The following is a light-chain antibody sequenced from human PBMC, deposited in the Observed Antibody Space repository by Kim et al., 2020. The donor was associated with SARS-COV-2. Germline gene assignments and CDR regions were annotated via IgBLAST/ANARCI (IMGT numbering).Light chain of an antibody. CDR2: GAS. CDR1: QDIGND. J-gene: IGKJ5*01. CDR3: LQYRTYPIN. V-gene: IGKV1-17*01. Sequence: AFVGIQVTTTCRANQDIGNDLGGYQQNPGRAPKRLTDGASNLQRGVPARFSGSGSETECTLTINSLQPEDFATYFCLQYRTYPINFGQGTRLAIK.